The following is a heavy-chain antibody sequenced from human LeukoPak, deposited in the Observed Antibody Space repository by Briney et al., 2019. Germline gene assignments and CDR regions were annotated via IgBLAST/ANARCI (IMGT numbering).Heavy chain of an antibody. J-gene: IGHJ4*02. CDR3: ARDSYGSGNYYSPIDY. Sequence: GGSLRLSCAASGFTFSSYSMNWVRQAPGKGLEWVSYISSSSSTIYYADSVKGRFTISRDNAKNSLYLQMNSLRDEDTAVYYCARDSYGSGNYYSPIDYWGQGTLVTVSS. CDR2: ISSSSSTI. V-gene: IGHV3-48*02. CDR1: GFTFSSYS. D-gene: IGHD3-10*01.